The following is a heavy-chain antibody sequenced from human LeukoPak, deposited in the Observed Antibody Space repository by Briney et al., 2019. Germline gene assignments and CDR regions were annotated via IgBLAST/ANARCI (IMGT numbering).Heavy chain of an antibody. D-gene: IGHD3-22*01. Sequence: GRSLRLSCEPSGFTFSTYTVSWVRQAPGKGLEWVSSIPSDTTYMKYADSVKGRFRVSRDNAKNSVFLEMKSLRADDTAVYFCARDYYDSSASATFDYWGRGTLVTVSS. CDR1: GFTFSTYT. V-gene: IGHV3-21*06. J-gene: IGHJ4*02. CDR3: ARDYYDSSASATFDY. CDR2: IPSDTTYM.